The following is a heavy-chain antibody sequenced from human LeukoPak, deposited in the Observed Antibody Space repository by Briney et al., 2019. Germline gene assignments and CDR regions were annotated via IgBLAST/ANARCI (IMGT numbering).Heavy chain of an antibody. J-gene: IGHJ4*02. CDR3: ASGIRGVAPQQY. CDR1: GGSISSYY. D-gene: IGHD3-10*01. CDR2: IYYSGST. V-gene: IGHV4-59*01. Sequence: SETLSLTCTVSGGSISSYYWSWIRQPPGKGLEWIWYIYYSGSTNYNPSLKSRVTISVDTSKNQFSLKLSSVTAADTAVYYCASGIRGVAPQQYWGQGTLVTVSS.